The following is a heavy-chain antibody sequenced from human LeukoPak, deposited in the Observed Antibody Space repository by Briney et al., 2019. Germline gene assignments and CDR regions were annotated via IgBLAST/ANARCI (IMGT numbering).Heavy chain of an antibody. Sequence: SQTLSLTCVVSGDSVSSKNGTWNWIRQSPSRGLEWLGRTYYRSKWYNDYAESMEGRMTISQDTSKNQYSLHLNSVTPDDTAVYCCARDFGTTGWHTFDYWGQGTLVTVSS. CDR1: GDSVSSKNGT. CDR3: ARDFGTTGWHTFDY. J-gene: IGHJ4*02. D-gene: IGHD6-19*01. CDR2: TYYRSKWYN. V-gene: IGHV6-1*01.